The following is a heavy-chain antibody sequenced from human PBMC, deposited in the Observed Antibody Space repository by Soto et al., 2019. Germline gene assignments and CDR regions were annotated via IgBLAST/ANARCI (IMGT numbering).Heavy chain of an antibody. CDR1: GFTFDDYA. CDR2: ISWNSGSI. Sequence: SLRLSCAASGFTFDDYAMHWVRQAPGKGLEWVSGISWNSGSIGYADSVKGRFTISRDNAKNSLYLQMNSLRAEDTALYYCAKDRYSSSSRYFQHWGQGTLVTVSS. J-gene: IGHJ1*01. CDR3: AKDRYSSSSRYFQH. V-gene: IGHV3-9*01. D-gene: IGHD6-6*01.